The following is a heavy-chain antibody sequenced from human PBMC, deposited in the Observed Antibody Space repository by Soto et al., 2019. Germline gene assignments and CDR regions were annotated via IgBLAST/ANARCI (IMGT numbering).Heavy chain of an antibody. CDR3: ARDDADGGYYDLGY. Sequence: SETLSLTCTVSGGSISSYYWSWIRQPPGKGLEWIGYIYYSGSTNYNPSLKSRVTISVDNSKNTLYLQMNSLRTEDTAVYYCARDDADGGYYDLGYWGQGTLVTVSS. J-gene: IGHJ4*02. V-gene: IGHV4-59*01. CDR1: GGSISSYY. CDR2: IYYSGST. D-gene: IGHD3-10*01.